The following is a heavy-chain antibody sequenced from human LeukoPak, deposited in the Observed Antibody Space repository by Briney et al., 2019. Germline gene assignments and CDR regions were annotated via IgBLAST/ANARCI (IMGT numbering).Heavy chain of an antibody. Sequence: SETLSLTCAVSGDSIASTIHYWAWIRQPPGKGLEWIGLLNYSGTTYYNPSFKSRVSISIDRSRTQFSLKLSSVTAADTAVYYCAKSNGYGLVDIWGQGTMVTVSS. CDR3: AKSNGYGLVDI. J-gene: IGHJ3*02. CDR1: GDSIASTIHY. CDR2: LNYSGTT. V-gene: IGHV4-39*07. D-gene: IGHD3-10*01.